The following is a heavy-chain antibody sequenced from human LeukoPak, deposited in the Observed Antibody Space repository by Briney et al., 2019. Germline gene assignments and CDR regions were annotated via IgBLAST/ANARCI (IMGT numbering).Heavy chain of an antibody. CDR1: GASISSYY. CDR2: VYYRGST. D-gene: IGHD2/OR15-2a*01. CDR3: ARGDFAVLPPYGMDV. J-gene: IGHJ6*02. Sequence: PSQTLSLTCTVAGASISSYYWSWIRQPPGNGLEWNGYVYYRGSTTYNPSLKSRVTISSGTSRNQLSLKLTSVTAADSAVYFCARGDFAVLPPYGMDVWGQGTTVTVSS. V-gene: IGHV4-59*01.